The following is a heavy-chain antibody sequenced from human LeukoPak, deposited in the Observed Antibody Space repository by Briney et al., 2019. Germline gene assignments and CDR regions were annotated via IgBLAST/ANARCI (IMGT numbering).Heavy chain of an antibody. V-gene: IGHV4-59*12. D-gene: IGHD4-17*01. J-gene: IGHJ4*02. Sequence: PSEALSLTCTVSGGSISSYYWSWIRQPPGKGLEWIGYIYYSGSTNYNPSLKSRVTISVDTSKNQFSLKLSSVTAADTAVYYCAKELDYGDYGGFDYWGQGTLVTVSS. CDR3: AKELDYGDYGGFDY. CDR2: IYYSGST. CDR1: GGSISSYY.